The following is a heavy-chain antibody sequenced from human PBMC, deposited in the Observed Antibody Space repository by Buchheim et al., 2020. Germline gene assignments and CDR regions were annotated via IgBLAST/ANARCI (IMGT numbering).Heavy chain of an antibody. CDR3: ARDQERFGEFLTYGMDV. CDR1: GFTFSSYG. Sequence: QVQLVESGGGVVQPGRSLRLSCTASGFTFSSYGMHWVRQAPGKGLEWVAVIWYDGSNKYYADSVKGRFTISRDNSKNTLYLQMNSLRAEDTAVYYCARDQERFGEFLTYGMDVWGQGTT. D-gene: IGHD3-10*01. CDR2: IWYDGSNK. J-gene: IGHJ6*02. V-gene: IGHV3-33*01.